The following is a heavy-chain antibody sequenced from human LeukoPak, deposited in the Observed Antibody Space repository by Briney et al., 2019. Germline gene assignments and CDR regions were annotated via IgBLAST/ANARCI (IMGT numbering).Heavy chain of an antibody. Sequence: SETLSLTCTVSGGSISSSSYYWGWIRQPPGKGLEWIGSIYYSGSTYYNPSLKSRVTISVDTSKNQFSLKMSSVTAADMAVYYCARQAPHQYYYGSGSRYFDYWGQGTLVTVSS. CDR1: GGSISSSSYY. V-gene: IGHV4-39*01. D-gene: IGHD3-10*01. CDR2: IYYSGST. CDR3: ARQAPHQYYYGSGSRYFDY. J-gene: IGHJ4*02.